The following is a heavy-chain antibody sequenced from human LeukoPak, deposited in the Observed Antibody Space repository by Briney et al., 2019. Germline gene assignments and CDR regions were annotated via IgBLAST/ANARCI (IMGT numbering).Heavy chain of an antibody. CDR1: GGSISSYY. CDR2: IYYSGST. D-gene: IGHD3-16*01. Sequence: SETLSLTCTVSGGSISSYYWSWIRQPPGKGLEWIGYIYYSGSTNYNPSLKSRVTISVDTSKNQFSLKLSSVTAADTAVYYCARRGEGNKYAFDIWGQGTMVTVSS. V-gene: IGHV4-59*12. CDR3: ARRGEGNKYAFDI. J-gene: IGHJ3*02.